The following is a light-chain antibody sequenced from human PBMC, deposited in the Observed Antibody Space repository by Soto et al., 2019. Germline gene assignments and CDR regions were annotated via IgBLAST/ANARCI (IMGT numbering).Light chain of an antibody. V-gene: IGKV1-5*03. CDR2: KAS. CDR1: QTISSW. Sequence: DIQLTQSPSTLSGSVGDRVTITCRASQTISSWLAWYQQTPGKAPKILIYKASTLKSGVPSRFRGSGSGTEFTLTISRLQPDDFATYYCQHYNSYSEAFGQGTKVDIK. J-gene: IGKJ1*01. CDR3: QHYNSYSEA.